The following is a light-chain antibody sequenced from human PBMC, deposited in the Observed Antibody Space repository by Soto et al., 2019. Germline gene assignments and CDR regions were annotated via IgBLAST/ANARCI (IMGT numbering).Light chain of an antibody. CDR1: QSVSSSY. Sequence: EIVLTQSPGTLSLSPGERATLSCRASQSVSSSYLAWYQQKPGQAPRLLIYGASSMATGLPDRFSGSGSGTDFTLTISRLEPADFAVFYCQQYGSSPLTLGGGTKVE. V-gene: IGKV3-20*01. CDR3: QQYGSSPLT. J-gene: IGKJ4*01. CDR2: GAS.